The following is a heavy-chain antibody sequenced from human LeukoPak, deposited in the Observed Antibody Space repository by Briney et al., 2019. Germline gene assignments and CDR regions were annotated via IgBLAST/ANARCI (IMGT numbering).Heavy chain of an antibody. CDR3: ARGAYCGGDCYWLNWFDP. V-gene: IGHV4-31*03. J-gene: IGHJ5*02. CDR1: GGSISSGGYY. CDR2: IYYSGST. D-gene: IGHD2-21*02. Sequence: PSQTLSLTCTVSGGSISSGGYYWSWIRQHPGKGLEWIGYIYYSGSTYYNPSLKSRVTIPVDTSKNQFSLKLSSVTAADTAVYYCARGAYCGGDCYWLNWFDPWGQGTLVTVSS.